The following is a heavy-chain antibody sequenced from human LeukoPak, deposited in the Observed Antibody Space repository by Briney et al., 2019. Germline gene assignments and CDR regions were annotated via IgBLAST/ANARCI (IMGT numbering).Heavy chain of an antibody. D-gene: IGHD3-3*01. V-gene: IGHV4-30-4*01. CDR2: IYYSGST. Sequence: SETLSLTCTVSGGSISSGDYYWSWIRQPPGKGPEWIGYIYYSGSTYYNPSLKSRVTISVDTSKNQFSLKLSSVTAADTAVYYCARVHPTQYDFWSGPHNWFDPWGQGTLVTVSS. CDR3: ARVHPTQYDFWSGPHNWFDP. J-gene: IGHJ5*02. CDR1: GGSISSGDYY.